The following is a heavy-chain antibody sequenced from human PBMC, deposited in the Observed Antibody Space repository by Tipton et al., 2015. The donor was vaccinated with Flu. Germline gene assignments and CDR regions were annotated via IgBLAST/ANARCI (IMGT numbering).Heavy chain of an antibody. Sequence: TLSLTCTVSDGSIRNYYWNWVRQSPGEGLEWIGYIFYSGSTNYNPSLKSRVSISLDVSQNQFSLNVESVTAADTAVYYWASTHMFARGHYYYYSGMDVRG. V-gene: IGHV4-59*01. CDR3: ASTHMFARGHYYYYSGMDV. D-gene: IGHD6-6*01. CDR2: IFYSGST. CDR1: DGSIRNYY. J-gene: IGHJ6*01.